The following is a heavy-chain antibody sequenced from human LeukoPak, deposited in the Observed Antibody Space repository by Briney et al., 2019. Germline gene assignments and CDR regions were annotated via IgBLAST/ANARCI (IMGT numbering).Heavy chain of an antibody. Sequence: SETPSLTCTVSGGSISSYYWSWIRQPPGKGLEWIGYIYYSGSTNYNPSLKSRVTISVDTSKNQFSLKLSSVTAADTAVYYCARSLGYSSGWYGFEDYYYYMDVWGKGTTVTVSS. V-gene: IGHV4-59*01. J-gene: IGHJ6*03. CDR2: IYYSGST. CDR1: GGSISSYY. D-gene: IGHD6-19*01. CDR3: ARSLGYSSGWYGFEDYYYYMDV.